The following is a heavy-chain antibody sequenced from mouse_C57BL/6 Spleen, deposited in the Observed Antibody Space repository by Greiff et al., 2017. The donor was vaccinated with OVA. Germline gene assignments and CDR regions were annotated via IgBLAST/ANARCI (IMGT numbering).Heavy chain of an antibody. Sequence: QVQLQQPGAELVRPGSSVKLSCKASGYTFTSYWMHWVKQRPIQGLEWIGNIDPSDSETHYNQKFKDKATLTVDKSSSTAYTQLSSLTSEDSAVYYCARPSYYYGSSYWYFDVWGTGTTVTVSS. J-gene: IGHJ1*03. CDR2: IDPSDSET. D-gene: IGHD1-1*01. CDR1: GYTFTSYW. CDR3: ARPSYYYGSSYWYFDV. V-gene: IGHV1-52*01.